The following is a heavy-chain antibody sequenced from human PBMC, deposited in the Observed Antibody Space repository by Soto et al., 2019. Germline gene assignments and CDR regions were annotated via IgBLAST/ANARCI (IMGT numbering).Heavy chain of an antibody. Sequence: QVQLQESGPGLVKPSETLSLTCTVSGGSISSYYWSWIRQPPGKGLEWIGYVYYSGSTNYNPSLKRRVTISVDTSKNQFSLKLSSVTAADTAVYYCARLSGRGIAVAGVLFDYWGQGTLVTVSS. D-gene: IGHD6-19*01. V-gene: IGHV4-59*01. CDR1: GGSISSYY. CDR3: ARLSGRGIAVAGVLFDY. CDR2: VYYSGST. J-gene: IGHJ4*02.